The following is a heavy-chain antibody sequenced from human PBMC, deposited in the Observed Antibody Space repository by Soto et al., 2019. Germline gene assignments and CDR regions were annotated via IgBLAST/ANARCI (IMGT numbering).Heavy chain of an antibody. V-gene: IGHV3-74*01. CDR2: LNSDGMST. CDR1: GFTFSSDW. Sequence: EVPLVESGGGLVQPGGSLRLSCAASGFTFSSDWMHWFRQAPGKGLVWVSRLNSDGMSTSYADSVKGRFTSSRDNAKNTRYLQMNSLRADDKAVYYCARETSSGYYWGQGTLVTVSS. CDR3: ARETSSGYY. D-gene: IGHD6-19*01. J-gene: IGHJ4*02.